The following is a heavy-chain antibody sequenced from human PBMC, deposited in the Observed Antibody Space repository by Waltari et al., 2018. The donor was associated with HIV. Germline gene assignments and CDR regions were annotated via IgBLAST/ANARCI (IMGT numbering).Heavy chain of an antibody. D-gene: IGHD2-2*02. CDR1: GYTFTSYG. Sequence: QVQLVQSGAEVKKPGASVKVSCKASGYTFTSYGISWVRQAPGKGLEWMGWISAYNGNTNYAQKLQGRVTMTTDTSTSTAYMELRSLRSDDTAVYYCARVRGIVVVPAAITDYYGMDVWGQGTTVTVSS. CDR2: ISAYNGNT. CDR3: ARVRGIVVVPAAITDYYGMDV. J-gene: IGHJ6*02. V-gene: IGHV1-18*01.